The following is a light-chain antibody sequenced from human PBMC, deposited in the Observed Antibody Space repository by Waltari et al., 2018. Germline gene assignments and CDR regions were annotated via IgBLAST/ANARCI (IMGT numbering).Light chain of an antibody. Sequence: EIVLTQSPATLSLSPGQRATISCRTSRSVSVYLAWYQHKPGQAPRLLLSDASNRATGIPARFSGSGSETDFTLSINNLEPDDSATYYCQQRNDWPPTFGRGTKLE. CDR3: QQRNDWPPT. CDR1: RSVSVY. V-gene: IGKV3-11*01. J-gene: IGKJ1*01. CDR2: DAS.